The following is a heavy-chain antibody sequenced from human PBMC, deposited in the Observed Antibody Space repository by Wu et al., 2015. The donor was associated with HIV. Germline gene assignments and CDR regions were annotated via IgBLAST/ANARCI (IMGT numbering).Heavy chain of an antibody. Sequence: QVQLVQSGAEVKKPGASVKVSCKASGYTFIDYYMHWVRQAPGQGLEWMGWINPNNGGTNYAQKFQGRVTMTRDTSISTAYMELSRLRSDDTAVYYCARDTVVTPLDYVGPGNPG. CDR3: ARDTVVTPLDY. CDR2: INPNNGGT. V-gene: IGHV1-2*02. J-gene: IGHJ4*02. CDR1: GYTFIDYY. D-gene: IGHD4-23*01.